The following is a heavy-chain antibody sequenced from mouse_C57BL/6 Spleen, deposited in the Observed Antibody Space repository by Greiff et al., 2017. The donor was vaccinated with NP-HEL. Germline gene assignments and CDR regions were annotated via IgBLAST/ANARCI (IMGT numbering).Heavy chain of an antibody. CDR3: TRWDGYYLDY. CDR2: IDPETGGT. V-gene: IGHV1-15*01. Sequence: VQLQQSGAELVRPGASVTLSCKASGYTFTDYEMHWVKQTPVHGLEWIGAIDPETGGTAYNQKFKGKAILTADKSSSTAYMELRSLTSEDSAVYYCTRWDGYYLDYWGQGTTLTVSS. CDR1: GYTFTDYE. J-gene: IGHJ2*01. D-gene: IGHD2-3*01.